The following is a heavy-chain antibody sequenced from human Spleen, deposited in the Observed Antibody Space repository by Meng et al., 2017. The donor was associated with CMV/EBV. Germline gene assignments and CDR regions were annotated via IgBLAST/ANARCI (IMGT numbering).Heavy chain of an antibody. CDR2: ISWNSGSI. V-gene: IGHV3-9*01. CDR1: GFTFDDYA. CDR3: ARVERYDFWSGYYTGLYYYYGMDV. Sequence: SLKISCAASGFTFDDYAMHWVRQAPGKGLEWVSGISWNSGSIGYADSVKGRFTISRDNAKNSLYLQMNSLRAEDTAVYYCARVERYDFWSGYYTGLYYYYGMDVWGQGTTVTVSS. J-gene: IGHJ6*02. D-gene: IGHD3-3*01.